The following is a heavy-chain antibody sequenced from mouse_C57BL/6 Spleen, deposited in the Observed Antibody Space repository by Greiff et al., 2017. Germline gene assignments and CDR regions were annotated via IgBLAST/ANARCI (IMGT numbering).Heavy chain of an antibody. Sequence: EVQLVESGGGLVQPGGSMKLSCAASGFTFSDAWMDWVRQSPEKGLEWVAEIRNKANNHATYYAESVKGRFTISRDDSKSSVYLQMNSLRAEDTSIYYCTSSKVSLYYAMDYWGQGTSVTVSS. V-gene: IGHV6-6*01. D-gene: IGHD1-3*01. CDR2: IRNKANNHAT. CDR1: GFTFSDAW. J-gene: IGHJ4*01. CDR3: TSSKVSLYYAMDY.